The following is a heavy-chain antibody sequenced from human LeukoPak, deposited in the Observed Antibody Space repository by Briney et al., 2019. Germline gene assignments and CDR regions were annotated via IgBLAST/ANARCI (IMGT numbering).Heavy chain of an antibody. Sequence: ASVKVSCKASGYIFTDYRLHWVRQAPGQGLEWMGRINPKSGDTNYAQKFQGRVTMTSDTSITTAYMELRRLKSDDTAFYFCATEDSRSGSYYDPWGQRTLVTVSS. J-gene: IGHJ5*02. V-gene: IGHV1-2*06. CDR3: ATEDSRSGSYYDP. CDR1: GYIFTDYR. CDR2: INPKSGDT. D-gene: IGHD1-26*01.